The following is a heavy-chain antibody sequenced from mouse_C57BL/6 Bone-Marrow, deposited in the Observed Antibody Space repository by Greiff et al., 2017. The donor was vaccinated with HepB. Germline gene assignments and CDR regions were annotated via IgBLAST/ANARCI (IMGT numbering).Heavy chain of an antibody. CDR3: ARPSMRWFTDSFDY. D-gene: IGHD2-3*01. V-gene: IGHV1-22*01. Sequence: EVQLQQSGPELVKPGASVKMSCKASGYTFTDYNMHWVKQSHGKSLEWIGYINPNNGGTSYNQKFKGKATLTVNKSSSTAYMELRSLTSEDSAVYYCARPSMRWFTDSFDYWGQGTTLTVSS. CDR2: INPNNGGT. CDR1: GYTFTDYN. J-gene: IGHJ2*01.